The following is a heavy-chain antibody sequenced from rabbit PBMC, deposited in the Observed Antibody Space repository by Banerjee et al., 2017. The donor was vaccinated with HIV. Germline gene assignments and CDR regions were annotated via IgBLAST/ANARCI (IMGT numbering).Heavy chain of an antibody. J-gene: IGHJ4*01. CDR3: ARDLAGVVGWNLNL. Sequence: GLVQPEGSLTLTCKASGSDISSNAMCWVRQAPGKGPEWIACIYNGDGSTDYASWAKGRFTISKTSSTTVTLQMTSLTAADTATYFCARDLAGVVGWNLNLWGPGTLVTVS. D-gene: IGHD4-1*01. V-gene: IGHV1S47*01. CDR2: IYNGDGST. CDR1: GSDISSNA.